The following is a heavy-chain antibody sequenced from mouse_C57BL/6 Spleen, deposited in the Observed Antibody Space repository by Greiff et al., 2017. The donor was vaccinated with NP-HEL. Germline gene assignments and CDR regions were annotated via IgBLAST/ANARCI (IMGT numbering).Heavy chain of an antibody. V-gene: IGHV1-7*01. Sequence: QVQLQQSGAELAKPGASVKLSCKASGYTFTSYWMHWVKQRPGQGLEWIGYINPSSGYTKYNQKFKDKSTLTADKSSSTAYMQLSSLTYEDSAVYYCARRIITTVVATEYFDVWGTGTTVTVSS. CDR3: ARRIITTVVATEYFDV. D-gene: IGHD1-1*01. CDR2: INPSSGYT. CDR1: GYTFTSYW. J-gene: IGHJ1*03.